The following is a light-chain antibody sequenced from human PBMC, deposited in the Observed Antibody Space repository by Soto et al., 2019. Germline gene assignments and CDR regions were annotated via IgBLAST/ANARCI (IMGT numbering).Light chain of an antibody. J-gene: IGKJ5*01. CDR3: QQYNTWPPIT. CDR1: QSVSSSY. CDR2: VAS. V-gene: IGKV3-20*01. Sequence: ESVCSRYSDTLPWLMGERATXSCRXIQSVSSSYLAWYQQKPFQAPMLLIYVASIISTGIPYIFSGSRSGTDFNLTISRLAPEHFAVYYCQQYNTWPPITFGQGTRLNIK.